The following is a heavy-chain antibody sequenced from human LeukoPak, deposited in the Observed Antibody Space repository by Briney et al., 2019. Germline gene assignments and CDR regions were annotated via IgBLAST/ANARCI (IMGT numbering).Heavy chain of an antibody. CDR3: ARRSSSSHDY. V-gene: IGHV1-8*03. Sequence: ASVKVSCKASGYTFTSYDINWVRQATGQGLEWIGWMNPNSGNTGYAQKFQGRVTITRNTSISTAYMELSGLRSEDTAVYYCARRSSSSHDYWGQGTLVTVSS. CDR1: GYTFTSYD. D-gene: IGHD6-6*01. J-gene: IGHJ4*02. CDR2: MNPNSGNT.